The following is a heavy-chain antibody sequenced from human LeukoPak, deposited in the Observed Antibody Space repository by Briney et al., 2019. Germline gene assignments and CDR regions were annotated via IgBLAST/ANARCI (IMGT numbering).Heavy chain of an antibody. CDR3: AKVQGYSDSSAFDY. D-gene: IGHD3-22*01. J-gene: IGHJ4*02. CDR2: INPSGGST. Sequence: GASVKVSCKASGDTFTSYYMHWVRQAPGQGLEWMGIINPSGGSTSYAQKFQGRVTMTRDTSTSTVYMELSSLRYEDTAVYYCAKVQGYSDSSAFDYWGQGTLGTVFS. V-gene: IGHV1-46*01. CDR1: GDTFTSYY.